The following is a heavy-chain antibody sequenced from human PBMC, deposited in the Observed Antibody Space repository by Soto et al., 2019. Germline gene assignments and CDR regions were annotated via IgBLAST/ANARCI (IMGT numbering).Heavy chain of an antibody. CDR1: GGTFSSYA. CDR3: ARAATVTTSWFDP. D-gene: IGHD4-17*01. CDR2: IIPIFGTA. V-gene: IGHV1-69*13. Sequence: SLKVSCKASGGTFSSYAISWVRQAPGQGLEWMGGIIPIFGTANYAQKFQGRVTITADESTSTAYMELSSLRSEDTAVYYCARAATVTTSWFDPWGQGTLVTVSS. J-gene: IGHJ5*02.